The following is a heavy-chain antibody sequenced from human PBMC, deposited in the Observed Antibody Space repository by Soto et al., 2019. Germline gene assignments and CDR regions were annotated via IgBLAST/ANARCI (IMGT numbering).Heavy chain of an antibody. J-gene: IGHJ4*02. CDR1: GGSVGGYY. D-gene: IGHD4-17*01. CDR2: INHSGSI. Sequence: SETLSLTCAVYGGSVGGYYWSWVRQPSGKGLEWIGEINHSGSITYAPSLKSRVTMSVDTSKNQFSLRLNSVTAADTAVYYCARGEVTTGVFWGQGTQVTVSS. CDR3: ARGEVTTGVF. V-gene: IGHV4-34*01.